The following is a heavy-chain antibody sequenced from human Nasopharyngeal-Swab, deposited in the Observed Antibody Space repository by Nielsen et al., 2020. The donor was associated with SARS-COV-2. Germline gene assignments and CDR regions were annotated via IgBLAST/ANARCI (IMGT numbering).Heavy chain of an antibody. CDR3: AKIRQPILLWFGEVFDY. J-gene: IGHJ4*02. CDR1: GFTFSSYD. V-gene: IGHV3-9*01. CDR2: LSWNSGII. Sequence: GGSLRLSCAASGFTFSSYDMHWVRQAPGKGLEWVSGLSWNSGIIGYADSVKGRFTISRDNAKNSLYLQMNSLRAEDTALYYCAKIRQPILLWFGEVFDYWGQGTLVTVSS. D-gene: IGHD3-10*01.